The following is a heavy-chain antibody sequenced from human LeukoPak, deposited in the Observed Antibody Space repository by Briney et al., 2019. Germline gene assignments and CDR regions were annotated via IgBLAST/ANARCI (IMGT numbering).Heavy chain of an antibody. CDR3: ARAEDDYYDNVGYFDY. J-gene: IGHJ4*02. Sequence: SETLSLTCSVSGVSLSSFFWSWIRQPPGKGLEWSGYIFYSGSTNYNASLKRRVNIPVHTSKTQFSLKLSSVTAADTAVYYCARAEDDYYDNVGYFDYWGQGTLVTVSS. CDR2: IFYSGST. CDR1: GVSLSSFF. V-gene: IGHV4-59*01. D-gene: IGHD3-22*01.